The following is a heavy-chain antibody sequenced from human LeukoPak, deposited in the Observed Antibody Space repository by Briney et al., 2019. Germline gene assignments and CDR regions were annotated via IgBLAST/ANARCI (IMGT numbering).Heavy chain of an antibody. V-gene: IGHV3-23*01. D-gene: IGHD5-24*01. J-gene: IGHJ4*02. CDR3: ARARDGYNYFPFDY. CDR1: GFTFSSYA. Sequence: PGGSLRLSCAASGFTFSSYAMSWVRQAPGKGLEWVSAISGSGGSTYYADSVKGRFTISRDNSKNTLYLQMNSLRAEDTAVYYCARARDGYNYFPFDYWGQGTLVAVSS. CDR2: ISGSGGST.